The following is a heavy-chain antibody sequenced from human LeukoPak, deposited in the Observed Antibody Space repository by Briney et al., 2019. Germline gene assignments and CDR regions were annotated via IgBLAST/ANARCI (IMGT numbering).Heavy chain of an antibody. D-gene: IGHD3-22*01. V-gene: IGHV3-30*04. J-gene: IGHJ4*02. CDR3: ATRGGREYYYDSSGLDY. CDR2: ITYDGSNK. CDR1: GFTFSSYP. Sequence: GGSLRLSCVASGFTFSSYPMHWIRQAPGKGLEWVAAITYDGSNKYYADSVKGRFTISRDNSKNTLYLQMNSLRAEDTAVYYCATRGGREYYYDSSGLDYWGQGTLVTVSS.